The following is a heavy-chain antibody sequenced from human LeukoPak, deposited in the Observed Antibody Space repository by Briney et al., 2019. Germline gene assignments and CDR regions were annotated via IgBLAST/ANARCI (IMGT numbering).Heavy chain of an antibody. CDR1: GFTFDDYG. J-gene: IGHJ4*02. V-gene: IGHV3-20*04. D-gene: IGHD6-19*01. CDR2: INWNGGST. CDR3: AKDRRSGWYIFNFDY. Sequence: GGSLRLSCAASGFTFDDYGMSWVRQAPGKGLEWVSGINWNGGSTGYADSVKGRFTISRDNSKNTLYLQMNSLRAEDTAVYYCAKDRRSGWYIFNFDYWGQGTLVTVSS.